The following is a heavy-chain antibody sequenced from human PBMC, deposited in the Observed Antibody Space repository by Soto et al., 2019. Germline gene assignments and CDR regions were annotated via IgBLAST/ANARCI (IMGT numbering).Heavy chain of an antibody. V-gene: IGHV1-69*06. D-gene: IGHD3-22*01. CDR2: IIPIFGTA. CDR1: GGTFSSYA. J-gene: IGHJ3*02. Sequence: QVQLVQSGAEVKKPGSSVKVSCKASGGTFSSYAISWVRQAPGQGLEWMGGIIPIFGTANYAQKFQGRVTITADKSTSTAYMELSSLRSEDTAVYYCEITSGGYYDSSGYPDAFDIWGQGTMVTVSS. CDR3: EITSGGYYDSSGYPDAFDI.